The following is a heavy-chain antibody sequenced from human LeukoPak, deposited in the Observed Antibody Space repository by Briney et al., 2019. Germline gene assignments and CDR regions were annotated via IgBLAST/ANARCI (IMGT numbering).Heavy chain of an antibody. CDR1: GFTFSSYA. Sequence: GRSLRLSCAASGFTFSSYAMHWVRQAPGKGLEWVAVISYDGSNKYYADSVKGRLTISRDNAKNTLYLQMNSLRAEDTAVYFCARGYYSASRIDYWGQGALVTISS. V-gene: IGHV3-30-3*01. CDR3: ARGYYSASRIDY. CDR2: ISYDGSNK. J-gene: IGHJ4*02. D-gene: IGHD2-8*01.